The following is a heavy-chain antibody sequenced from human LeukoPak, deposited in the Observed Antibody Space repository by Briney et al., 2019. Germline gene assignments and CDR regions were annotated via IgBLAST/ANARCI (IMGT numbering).Heavy chain of an antibody. CDR3: ARDLDYYDSSGYYTVSAWFDP. CDR1: GYTFTSYY. J-gene: IGHJ5*02. D-gene: IGHD3-22*01. Sequence: ASLKVSCKASGYTFTSYYMHWVRQAPGQGLEWMGIINPSGGSTSYAQKFQGRVTMTRDMSTSTVYMELSSLRSEDTAVYYCARDLDYYDSSGYYTVSAWFDPWGQGTLVTVSS. CDR2: INPSGGST. V-gene: IGHV1-46*01.